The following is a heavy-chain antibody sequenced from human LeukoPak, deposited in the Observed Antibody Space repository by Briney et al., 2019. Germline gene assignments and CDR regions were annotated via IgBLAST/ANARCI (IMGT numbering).Heavy chain of an antibody. CDR3: ARLSGRQQLNGDDFDY. CDR1: GYSFTSYW. Sequence: GESLKISCKGSGYSFTSYWIGWVRQMPGKGLEWMGIIYPGDSDTRYSPSFQGQVTISADKSISTAYLQWSSLKASDTAMYYCARLSGRQQLNGDDFDYWGQGTLVTVSS. V-gene: IGHV5-51*01. D-gene: IGHD6-13*01. CDR2: IYPGDSDT. J-gene: IGHJ4*02.